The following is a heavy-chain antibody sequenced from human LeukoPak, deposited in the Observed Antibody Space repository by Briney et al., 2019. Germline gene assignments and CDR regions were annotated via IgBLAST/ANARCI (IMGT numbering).Heavy chain of an antibody. CDR3: ASDYGDYEGVY. CDR1: GGSISSGSYY. CDR2: IYTSGST. J-gene: IGHJ4*02. Sequence: PSETLSLTCTVSGGSISSGSYYWSWIRQPAGKGLEWIGRIYTSGSTNYNPSLKSRATISVDTSKNQFSLKLSSVTAADTAVYYCASDYGDYEGVYWGQGTLVTVSS. D-gene: IGHD4-17*01. V-gene: IGHV4-61*02.